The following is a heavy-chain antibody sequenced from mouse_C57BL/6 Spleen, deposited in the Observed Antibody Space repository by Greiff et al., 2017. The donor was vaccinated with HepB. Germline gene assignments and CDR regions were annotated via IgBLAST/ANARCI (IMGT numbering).Heavy chain of an antibody. Sequence: VQLQQSGAELVKPGASVKMSCKASGYTFTSYWITWVQQRPGQGLEWIGDIYPGSGSTNYNEKFKSKATLTVDTSSSTAYMQLSSLTYEDSAVSYWAREVGSEGYCDVWGTGTTVTVSS. CDR3: AREVGSEGYCDV. V-gene: IGHV1-55*01. J-gene: IGHJ1*03. CDR1: GYTFTSYW. CDR2: IYPGSGST. D-gene: IGHD1-1*02.